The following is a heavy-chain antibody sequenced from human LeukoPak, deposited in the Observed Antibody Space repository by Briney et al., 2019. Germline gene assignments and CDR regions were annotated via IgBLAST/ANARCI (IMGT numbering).Heavy chain of an antibody. CDR1: GFTFTSSA. V-gene: IGHV1-58*02. CDR2: IVVGSGNT. D-gene: IGHD3-16*02. Sequence: SVKVSCKASGFTFTSSAMQWVRQARGQRLEWIGWIVVGSGNTNYAQKFQERVTITRDMSTSTAYMELSSLRSEDKAVYYCAASGGCYPLGSSAFYFWGQGTLVTGFS. CDR3: AASGGCYPLGSSAFYF. J-gene: IGHJ4*01.